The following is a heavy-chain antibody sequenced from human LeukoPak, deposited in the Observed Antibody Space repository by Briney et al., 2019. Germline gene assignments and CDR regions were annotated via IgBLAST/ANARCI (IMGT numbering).Heavy chain of an antibody. CDR2: ISSSSTTK. CDR3: VKDRSTSGVSEFDC. Sequence: PGGSLRLSCAASGFTFSAYDMNWVRQAPGKGLKWLSYISSSSTTKYHADSVKGRFIISRDNRKNSLYLQMNSLRTEDTALYYCVKDRSTSGVSEFDCWGQGTLVTVSS. J-gene: IGHJ4*02. CDR1: GFTFSAYD. D-gene: IGHD1-1*01. V-gene: IGHV3-48*04.